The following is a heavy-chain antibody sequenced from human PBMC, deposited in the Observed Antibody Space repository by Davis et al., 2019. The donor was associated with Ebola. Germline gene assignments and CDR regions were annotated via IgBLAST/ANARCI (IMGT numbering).Heavy chain of an antibody. D-gene: IGHD2-8*02. J-gene: IGHJ6*02. CDR3: ARDSGYCTGGVCYSPYYYGMDV. V-gene: IGHV1-3*01. CDR1: GYTFTSYA. Sequence: ASVKVSCKASGYTFTSYAMHWVRQAPGQRLEWMGWINAGNGNTKYSQKFQGRVTITRDTSTSTAYMELRSLRSDDTAVYYCARDSGYCTGGVCYSPYYYGMDVWGQGTTVTVSS. CDR2: INAGNGNT.